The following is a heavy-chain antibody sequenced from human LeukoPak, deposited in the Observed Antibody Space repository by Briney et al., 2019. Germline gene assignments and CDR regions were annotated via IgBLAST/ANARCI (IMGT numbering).Heavy chain of an antibody. CDR3: ATISSIAAPWGYYYGMDV. CDR1: GGSISSYY. J-gene: IGHJ6*02. CDR2: IYYSGST. V-gene: IGHV4-59*01. Sequence: PSETLSLTCTVSGGSISSYYWSWIRQPPGKGLEWIGYIYYSGSTNYNPSLKSRVTISVDTSKNQFSLKLSSVTAADTAVYYCATISSIAAPWGYYYGMDVWGQGTTVTVSS. D-gene: IGHD6-6*01.